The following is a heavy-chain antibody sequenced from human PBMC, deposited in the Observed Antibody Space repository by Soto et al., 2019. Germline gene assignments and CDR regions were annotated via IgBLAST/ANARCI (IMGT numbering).Heavy chain of an antibody. J-gene: IGHJ6*03. D-gene: IGHD5-18*01. V-gene: IGHV3-9*01. Sequence: GGSLRLSCAASGFTFDDYAMHWVRQAPGKGLEWVSGISWNSGSIGYADSVKGRFTISRDNAKNSRYLQMNSLRAEDTALYYCAKDARGYSYGPTLRYYYYMDVWGKGTTVTVSS. CDR3: AKDARGYSYGPTLRYYYYMDV. CDR1: GFTFDDYA. CDR2: ISWNSGSI.